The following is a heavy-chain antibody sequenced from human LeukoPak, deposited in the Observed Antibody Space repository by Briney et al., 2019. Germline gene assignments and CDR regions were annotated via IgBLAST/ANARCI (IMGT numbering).Heavy chain of an antibody. CDR2: INWNGGTT. CDR1: GFIFDDYG. Sequence: GGSLRLSCAVSGFIFDDYGMSWVRQAPGKGLEWVSGINWNGGTTGYVDSVKGRFTISRDNSKNTLYLQMNSLRAEDTAVYYCAKDWDYYDSSGYSYFDYWGQGTLVTVSS. J-gene: IGHJ4*02. V-gene: IGHV3-20*04. D-gene: IGHD3-22*01. CDR3: AKDWDYYDSSGYSYFDY.